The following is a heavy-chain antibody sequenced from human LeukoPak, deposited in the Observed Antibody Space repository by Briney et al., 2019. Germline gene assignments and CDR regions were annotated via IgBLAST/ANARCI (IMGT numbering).Heavy chain of an antibody. J-gene: IGHJ3*02. D-gene: IGHD3-3*01. Sequence: SETLSLTCAVYGGSFSGYYWSWIRQPPGKGLEWIGEINHSGSTNYNPSLKSRVTISVDTSKNQFSLKLSSVTAADTAVYYCARGGGFDAFDIWGQGTMATVSS. CDR2: INHSGST. CDR3: ARGGGFDAFDI. CDR1: GGSFSGYY. V-gene: IGHV4-34*01.